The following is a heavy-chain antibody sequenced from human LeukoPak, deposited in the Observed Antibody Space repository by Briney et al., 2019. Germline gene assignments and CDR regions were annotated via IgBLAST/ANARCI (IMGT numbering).Heavy chain of an antibody. D-gene: IGHD6-13*01. V-gene: IGHV3-9*01. CDR2: ISWNSGSI. CDR3: AKDGWVAAAGTRETDY. J-gene: IGHJ4*02. CDR1: GFTFDDYA. Sequence: PGGSLRLSCAASGFTFDDYAMHWVRQAPGKGLERVSGISWNSGSIGYADSVKGRFTISRDNAKNSLYLQMNSLRAEDTALYYCAKDGWVAAAGTRETDYWGQGTLVTVSS.